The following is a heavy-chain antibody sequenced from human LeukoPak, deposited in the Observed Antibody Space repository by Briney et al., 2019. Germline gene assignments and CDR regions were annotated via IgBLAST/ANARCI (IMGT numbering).Heavy chain of an antibody. V-gene: IGHV1-69*13. Sequence: ASVKVSCKASGGTFSSYAISWVRQAPGQGLEWMGGIIPIFGTANYAQKFQGRVTITADESTSTAYMELSSLRSEDTAVYYCARVVDRNLLRYFDPWGQGTLATVSS. CDR3: ARVVDRNLLRYFDP. D-gene: IGHD3-9*01. CDR1: GGTFSSYA. J-gene: IGHJ5*02. CDR2: IIPIFGTA.